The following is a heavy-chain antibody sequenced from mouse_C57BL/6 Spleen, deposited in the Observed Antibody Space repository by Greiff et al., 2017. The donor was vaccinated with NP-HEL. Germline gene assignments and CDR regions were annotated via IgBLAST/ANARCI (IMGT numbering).Heavy chain of an antibody. Sequence: QVQLQQSGPELVKPGASVKISCKASGYAFSSSWMNWVKQRPGKGLEWIGRIYPGDGDTNYNGKFKGKATLTADKSSSTAYMQLSSLTSEDSAVYFCARDYYGSSHYWGQGTTRTVSS. CDR3: ARDYYGSSHY. D-gene: IGHD1-1*01. V-gene: IGHV1-82*01. CDR1: GYAFSSSW. J-gene: IGHJ2*01. CDR2: IYPGDGDT.